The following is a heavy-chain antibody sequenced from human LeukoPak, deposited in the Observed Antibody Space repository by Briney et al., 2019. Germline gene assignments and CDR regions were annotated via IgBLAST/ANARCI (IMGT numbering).Heavy chain of an antibody. CDR3: ARARSTTFAFDI. J-gene: IGHJ3*02. CDR2: IYSGGST. V-gene: IGHV3-66*01. D-gene: IGHD4-17*01. CDR1: GFTVSSNY. Sequence: PGGSLRLSCAASGFTVSSNYMNWVRQAPGKGLEWVSLIYSGGSTYYADSVKGRFTISRDTSKNTLHLQMNSLRAEDTAVYYCARARSTTFAFDIWGQGTMVTVSS.